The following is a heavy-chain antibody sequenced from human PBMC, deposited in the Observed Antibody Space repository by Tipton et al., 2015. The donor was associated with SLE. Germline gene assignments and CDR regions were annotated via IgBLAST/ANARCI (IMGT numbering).Heavy chain of an antibody. D-gene: IGHD6-19*01. CDR1: GGSISSHY. CDR3: ARIAVADTLWIDY. V-gene: IGHV4-4*07. J-gene: IGHJ4*02. CDR2: IYTSGST. Sequence: TLSLTCTVSGGSISSHYWSWIRQPPGKGLEWIGRIYTSGSTNYNPSLKSRVTMSVDTSKNQFSLKLSSVTAADTAVYYCARIAVADTLWIDYWGQGTLVTVSS.